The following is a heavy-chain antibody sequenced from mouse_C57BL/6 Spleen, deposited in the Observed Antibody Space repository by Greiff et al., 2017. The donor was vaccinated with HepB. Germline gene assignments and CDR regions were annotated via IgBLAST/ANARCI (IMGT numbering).Heavy chain of an antibody. CDR2: IYPGSGST. J-gene: IGHJ4*01. D-gene: IGHD1-1*01. CDR1: GYTFTSYW. Sequence: VQLQPPGAELVKPGASVKMSCKASGYTFTSYWITWVKQRPGQGLEWIGDIYPGSGSTNYNEKFKSKATLTVDTSSSTAYMQLSSLTSEDSAVYYCARERVTTVVADYARDDWGQGTSVTVSS. V-gene: IGHV1-55*01. CDR3: ARERVTTVVADYARDD.